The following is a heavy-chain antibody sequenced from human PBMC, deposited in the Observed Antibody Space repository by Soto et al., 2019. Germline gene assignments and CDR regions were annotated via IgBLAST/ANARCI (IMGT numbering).Heavy chain of an antibody. CDR2: INPSGGST. CDR3: ARHLAAGDY. CDR1: GYTFTSYY. Sequence: QVQLVQSGAEVKKPGASVKVSCKASGYTFTSYYMHWVRQAPEQGLEWMGIINPSGGSTNYAQKFQGRFTMTRDTSTSTVYMDLSSLRSEDTAVYYCARHLAAGDYWGQGTVVTVSS. D-gene: IGHD6-13*01. J-gene: IGHJ4*02. V-gene: IGHV1-46*01.